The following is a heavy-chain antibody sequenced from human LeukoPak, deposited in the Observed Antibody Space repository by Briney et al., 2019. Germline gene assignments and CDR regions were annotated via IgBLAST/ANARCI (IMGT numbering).Heavy chain of an antibody. Sequence: SETLSLTCAVYGGSFSGYYWSGIRQPPGKGLEWIGEINHSGSTNYNPSLQSRVTILVDTSKNHFSLNLCSVTAADTAVYYCARGGGPRGRYFDYWGQGTLVTVSS. V-gene: IGHV4-34*01. CDR2: INHSGST. J-gene: IGHJ4*02. CDR1: GGSFSGYY. D-gene: IGHD3-10*01. CDR3: ARGGGPRGRYFDY.